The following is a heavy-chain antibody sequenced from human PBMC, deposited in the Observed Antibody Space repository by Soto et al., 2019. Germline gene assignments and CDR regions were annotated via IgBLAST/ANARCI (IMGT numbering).Heavy chain of an antibody. CDR1: GLTFNRYW. CDR2: INTDGSNT. CDR3: AREFCSGGNCYTYYFDP. Sequence: SXRLSCAASGLTFNRYWMHWVRHAPGKGLVWVSHINTDGSNTNYADSVKGRFTISRDNAKSTLFLQMNSLRDEDTAVYYCAREFCSGGNCYTYYFDPWGQGIPVTVSS. J-gene: IGHJ5*02. V-gene: IGHV3-74*01. D-gene: IGHD2-15*01.